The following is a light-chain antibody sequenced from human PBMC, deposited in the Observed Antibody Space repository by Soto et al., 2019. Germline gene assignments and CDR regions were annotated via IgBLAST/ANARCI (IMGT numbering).Light chain of an antibody. Sequence: DIQMTQSPSSLSASVGDRVTITYLASQDISNYLNWYQQKPGKAPKLLIYDASNLETGVPARFSGSGSGTDFTFTISSLQPEDIATYYCQQYDNLPLTFGGGTKVDIK. V-gene: IGKV1-33*01. CDR2: DAS. CDR1: QDISNY. J-gene: IGKJ4*01. CDR3: QQYDNLPLT.